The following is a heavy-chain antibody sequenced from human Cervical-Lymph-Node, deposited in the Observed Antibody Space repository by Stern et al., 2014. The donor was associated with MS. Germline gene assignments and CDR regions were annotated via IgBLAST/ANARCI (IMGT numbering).Heavy chain of an antibody. V-gene: IGHV1-69*01. CDR2: IIPLFGAA. J-gene: IGHJ5*02. D-gene: IGHD6-13*01. CDR3: TRHQEGIAAS. Sequence: QMQLVQSGAEVKKPGSSVKVSCKASGGTFSTFAISWVRQAPGQGLEWLGGIIPLFGAANSAQKLQGRVTFTADESMSTAYMELRSLRSDDTAVYYCTRHQEGIAASWGQGTLVTVSS. CDR1: GGTFSTFA.